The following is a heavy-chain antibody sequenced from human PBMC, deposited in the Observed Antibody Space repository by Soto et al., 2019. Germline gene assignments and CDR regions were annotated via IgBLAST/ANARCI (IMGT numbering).Heavy chain of an antibody. J-gene: IGHJ6*03. CDR1: VYSFTSYW. CDR2: IYPGDSDT. V-gene: IGHV5-51*01. D-gene: IGHD1-7*01. Sequence: SLKISCTVSVYSFTSYWIGCVLPIPVKVLEWMGIIYPGDSDTRYSPSFQGQVTISADKSISTAYLQWSSLKASDTAMYYCARHGLELRDYYYYYMDVWGKGTTVTVSS. CDR3: ARHGLELRDYYYYYMDV.